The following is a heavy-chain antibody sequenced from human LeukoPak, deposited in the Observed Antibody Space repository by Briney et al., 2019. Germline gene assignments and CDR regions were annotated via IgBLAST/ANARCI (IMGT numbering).Heavy chain of an antibody. J-gene: IGHJ3*01. V-gene: IGHV4-34*01. CDR3: ARGRFYSGRYKIPRKGAFDL. Sequence: PSETLSLTCAVYGVSFSGYYWSWVRQPPGKGLEWIGEINHSGSTNYNPSLKSRVTISVDTSKNQFSLKLSSVTAADTAVYYCARGRFYSGRYKIPRKGAFDLWGQGTMVTVSS. CDR1: GVSFSGYY. D-gene: IGHD1-26*01. CDR2: INHSGST.